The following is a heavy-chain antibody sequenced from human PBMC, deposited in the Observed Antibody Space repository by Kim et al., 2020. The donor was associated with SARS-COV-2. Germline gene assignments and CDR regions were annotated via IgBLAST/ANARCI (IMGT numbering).Heavy chain of an antibody. J-gene: IGHJ4*02. Sequence: ASVKVSCKASGYTFTGYYMHWVRQAPGQGLEWMGWINPNSGGTNYAQKFQGWVTMTRDTSISTAYMELSRLRSDDTAVYYCAREDSSGWYYFDYWGQGTLVTVSS. V-gene: IGHV1-2*04. CDR2: INPNSGGT. CDR3: AREDSSGWYYFDY. D-gene: IGHD6-19*01. CDR1: GYTFTGYY.